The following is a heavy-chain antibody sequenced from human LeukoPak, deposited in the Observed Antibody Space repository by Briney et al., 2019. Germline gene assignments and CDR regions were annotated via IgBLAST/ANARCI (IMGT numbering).Heavy chain of an antibody. CDR1: GFTFSSYS. V-gene: IGHV3-21*01. CDR3: ARGVSSGYTYYFDY. CDR2: ISNSSSYI. J-gene: IGHJ4*02. D-gene: IGHD3-22*01. Sequence: GGSLRLSCLASGFTFSSYSMNWVRQAPGKGLEWVSSISNSSSYIYYADSVKGRFTISRDNAKKSLFLQMNSLRAEDTAVYHCARGVSSGYTYYFDYRGQGTLVTVSS.